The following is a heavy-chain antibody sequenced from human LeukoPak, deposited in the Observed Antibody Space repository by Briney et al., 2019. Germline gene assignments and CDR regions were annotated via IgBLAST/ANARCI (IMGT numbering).Heavy chain of an antibody. J-gene: IGHJ6*02. D-gene: IGHD6-19*01. CDR2: ISSSGTTI. CDR3: ARDRCRPAVAGPCYGMDV. Sequence: GESLRLSCTASGFTFSSYEMNWVRQAPGKGLEWVSYISSSGTTIYYADSVKSRFTISRDNSKNTLYLQMDSLRAEDTAVYYCARDRCRPAVAGPCYGMDVWGQGTTVTVSS. V-gene: IGHV3-48*03. CDR1: GFTFSSYE.